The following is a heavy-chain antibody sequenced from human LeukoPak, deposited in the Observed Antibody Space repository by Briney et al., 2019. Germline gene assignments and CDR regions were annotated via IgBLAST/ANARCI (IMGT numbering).Heavy chain of an antibody. J-gene: IGHJ4*02. D-gene: IGHD3-22*01. CDR3: ARARNDYDSNGFSLLDY. Sequence: GGSLRLSCAASGISLSSHGMHWVRQAPGKGLEWVAVIWYDGSNIYYTDSVEGRFTISRDNSKNTLYLQMNSLRAEDTALYYCARARNDYDSNGFSLLDYWGQGTLVTVSS. V-gene: IGHV3-33*01. CDR2: IWYDGSNI. CDR1: GISLSSHG.